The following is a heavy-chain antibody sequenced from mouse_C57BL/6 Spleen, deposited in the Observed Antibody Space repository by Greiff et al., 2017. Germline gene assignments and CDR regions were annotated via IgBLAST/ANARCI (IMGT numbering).Heavy chain of an antibody. CDR2: IYPRSGNT. J-gene: IGHJ3*01. CDR3: ARASSYDYDGAWFAY. Sequence: QVQLQPSGAELARPGASVKLSCKASGYTFTSYGISWVKQRTGQGLEWIGEIYPRSGNTYYNEKFKGKATLTADKSSSTAYMELRSLTSEDSAVYFCARASSYDYDGAWFAYWGQGTLVTVSA. D-gene: IGHD2-4*01. V-gene: IGHV1-81*01. CDR1: GYTFTSYG.